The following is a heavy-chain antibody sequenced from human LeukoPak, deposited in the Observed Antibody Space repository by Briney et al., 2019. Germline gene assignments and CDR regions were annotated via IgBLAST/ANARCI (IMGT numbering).Heavy chain of an antibody. CDR2: ISSSSAYI. D-gene: IGHD5-18*01. V-gene: IGHV3-21*01. CDR3: ARGRLDGGYSYLDWFDP. CDR1: GFTFSSYS. J-gene: IGHJ5*02. Sequence: GGSLRLSCAASGFTFSSYSMIWVRQAPGKGLEWVSSISSSSAYIYFADSVRGRFTISRDNAENSLYLQMNSLRAEDTAVYYCARGRLDGGYSYLDWFDPWGQGTLVTVSS.